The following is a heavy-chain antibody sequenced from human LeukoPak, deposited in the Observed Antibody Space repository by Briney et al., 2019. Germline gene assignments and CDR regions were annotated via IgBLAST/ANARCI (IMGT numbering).Heavy chain of an antibody. CDR2: ISSSGSTI. J-gene: IGHJ4*02. V-gene: IGHV3-48*03. Sequence: GGSLRLSCAASGFTFSSYEMNWVRQAPGKGLEWVSCISSSGSTIYYADSVKGRFTISRDNAKNSLYLQMNSLRAEDTAVYYCAAHVGNAGDFGYWGQGTLVAVSS. CDR3: AAHVGNAGDFGY. D-gene: IGHD4-23*01. CDR1: GFTFSSYE.